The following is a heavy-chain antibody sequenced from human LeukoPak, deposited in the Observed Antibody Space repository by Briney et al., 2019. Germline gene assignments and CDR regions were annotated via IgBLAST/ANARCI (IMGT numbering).Heavy chain of an antibody. V-gene: IGHV4-59*01. CDR1: GGSISSYY. D-gene: IGHD3-10*01. J-gene: IGHJ6*03. CDR2: IYYSGST. CDR3: AKVAYYGSGRYTYYYMDV. Sequence: PSETLSLTCTVSGGSISSYYWSWIRQPPGKGLEWIGYIYYSGSTNYNPSLKSRVTISVDTSKNQFSLKLSSVTAADMAVYYCAKVAYYGSGRYTYYYMDVWGKGTTVTVSS.